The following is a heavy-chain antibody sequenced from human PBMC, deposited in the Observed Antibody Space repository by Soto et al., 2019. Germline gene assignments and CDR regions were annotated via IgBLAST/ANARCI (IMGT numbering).Heavy chain of an antibody. J-gene: IGHJ4*02. CDR1: GYTFTSYA. D-gene: IGHD3-9*01. Sequence: QVQLVQSGAEVKKPGASVKVSCKASGYTFTSYAMHWVRQAPGQRLEWMGWINAGNGNTKYSQKFQGRVTITRDTSASTAYMELSGLRSEDTAVYYCARNNYDILTGYYGSPYYFDYWGQGTLVTVSS. CDR2: INAGNGNT. V-gene: IGHV1-3*01. CDR3: ARNNYDILTGYYGSPYYFDY.